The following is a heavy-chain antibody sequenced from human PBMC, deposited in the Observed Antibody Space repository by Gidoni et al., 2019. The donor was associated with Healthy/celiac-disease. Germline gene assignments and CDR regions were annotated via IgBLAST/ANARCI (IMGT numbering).Heavy chain of an antibody. D-gene: IGHD2-2*01. J-gene: IGHJ6*02. Sequence: QVQLQQWGAGLLKPSAPLSLTCAVYGGSFSGYYWSWIRQPPGKGLEWIGEINHSGSTNYNPSLKSRVTISVDTSKNQFSLKLSSVTAADTAVYYCARGYCSSTSCRTTYYYYGMDVWGQGTTVTVSS. CDR1: GGSFSGYY. CDR2: INHSGST. V-gene: IGHV4-34*01. CDR3: ARGYCSSTSCRTTYYYYGMDV.